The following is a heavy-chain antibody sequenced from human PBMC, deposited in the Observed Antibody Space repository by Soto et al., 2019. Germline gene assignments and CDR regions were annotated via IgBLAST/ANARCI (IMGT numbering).Heavy chain of an antibody. Sequence: QVQLQESGPGLVKASGTLSLSCAVSGDSLSSSDWWSWVRQPPGKGLEWIGEIYHSGSANYNPSLRSRVTMSVDESKHQFYLRLSSMTAADTAIYYCARLTRWSNFDSWGQGTLVTVSS. V-gene: IGHV4-4*02. CDR1: GDSLSSSDW. D-gene: IGHD2-2*01. CDR2: IYHSGSA. J-gene: IGHJ4*02. CDR3: ARLTRWSNFDS.